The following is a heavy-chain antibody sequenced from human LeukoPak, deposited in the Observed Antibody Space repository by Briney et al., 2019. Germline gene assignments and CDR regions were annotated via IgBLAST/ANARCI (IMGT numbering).Heavy chain of an antibody. D-gene: IGHD3-10*01. V-gene: IGHV3-30*18. CDR1: GFTFSSYG. CDR2: ISYDGSNK. Sequence: GRSLRLSCAASGFTFSSYGMHWVRQAPGKGLEWVAVISYDGSNKYYADSVKGRFTISRDNSKNTLYLQMNSLRAEGTAVYYCAKEIRGLTMVRGVDAFDIWGQGTMVTVSS. CDR3: AKEIRGLTMVRGVDAFDI. J-gene: IGHJ3*02.